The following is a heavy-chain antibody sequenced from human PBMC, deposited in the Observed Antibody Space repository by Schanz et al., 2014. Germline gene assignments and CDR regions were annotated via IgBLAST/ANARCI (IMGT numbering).Heavy chain of an antibody. Sequence: QVQLQESGPGLVKPSQTLSLTCSVSGGSISSGSYYWNWIRQPAGKVLEWIGLVYTSGSTNYNPSLKRRDTISLDTSKNQSSFTLTSLTAADTAVYYCARDRGHGDLPGDIWGEGTMVTVSS. CDR2: VYTSGST. CDR3: ARDRGHGDLPGDI. CDR1: GGSISSGSYY. V-gene: IGHV4-61*02. D-gene: IGHD4-17*01. J-gene: IGHJ3*02.